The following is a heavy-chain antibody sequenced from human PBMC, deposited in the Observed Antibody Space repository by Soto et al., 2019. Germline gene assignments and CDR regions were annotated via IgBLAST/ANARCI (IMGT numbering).Heavy chain of an antibody. Sequence: SVKVSCKASGGTFSSYALSWVRQAPGQGLAWMGGIIPIFGTANYAQKFQGRVTMTPDEYTCTTEIEPSSLRPEEKAVYYCARDLKAGSGSYLKYCFDYWGQGTLVTVSS. CDR1: GGTFSSYA. D-gene: IGHD3-10*01. J-gene: IGHJ4*02. CDR2: IIPIFGTA. CDR3: ARDLKAGSGSYLKYCFDY. V-gene: IGHV1-69*13.